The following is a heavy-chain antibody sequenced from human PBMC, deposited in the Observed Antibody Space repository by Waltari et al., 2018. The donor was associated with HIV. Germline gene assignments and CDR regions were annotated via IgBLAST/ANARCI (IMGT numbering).Heavy chain of an antibody. J-gene: IGHJ4*02. CDR1: GGSISSSSYY. CDR3: ARESLETRRFDY. CDR2: IYYSGST. V-gene: IGHV4-39*07. Sequence: QLQLQESGPGLVKPSETLSLTCTVSGGSISSSSYYWGWIRQPPGKGLEWIGSIYYSGSTYYNPSLKSRVTISVDTSKNQFSLKLSSVTAADTAVYYCARESLETRRFDYWGQGTLVTVSS. D-gene: IGHD3-3*01.